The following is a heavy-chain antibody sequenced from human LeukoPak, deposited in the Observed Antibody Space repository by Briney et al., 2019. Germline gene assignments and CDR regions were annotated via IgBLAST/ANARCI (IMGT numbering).Heavy chain of an antibody. V-gene: IGHV4-59*01. CDR1: GGSISSYY. CDR2: IYYSGST. D-gene: IGHD4-17*01. J-gene: IGHJ4*02. Sequence: SETLSLTCAVSGGSISSYYWSWIRQPPGKGLEWIGYIYYSGSTNYNPSLKSRVTISVDTSKNQFSLKLSSVPAADTAVYYCARLHDYGIDYWGQGTLVTVSS. CDR3: ARLHDYGIDY.